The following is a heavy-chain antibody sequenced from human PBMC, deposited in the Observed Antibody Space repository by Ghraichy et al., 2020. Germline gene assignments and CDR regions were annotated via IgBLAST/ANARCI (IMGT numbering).Heavy chain of an antibody. CDR1: GFTFSTYS. CDR2: ISSGSSSI. CDR3: ARGNYGDYGGWYFDL. J-gene: IGHJ2*01. D-gene: IGHD4-17*01. V-gene: IGHV3-48*01. Sequence: GSLRLSCAASGFTFSTYSMNWVRQAPGKGLEWVSHISSGSSSIYYADAVKGRFTNSRDNARNSLYLQMNSLRAEDTAVYYCARGNYGDYGGWYFDLWGRGTLVTVSS.